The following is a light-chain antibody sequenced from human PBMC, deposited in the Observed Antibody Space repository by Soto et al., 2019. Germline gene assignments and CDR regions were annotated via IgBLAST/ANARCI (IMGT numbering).Light chain of an antibody. J-gene: IGKJ3*01. CDR3: MQVIQFPFT. V-gene: IGKV2-24*01. Sequence: EIVMTQTPLSSPVTLGQPASISCRSSQSLVYSDGNTYLTWLQQRPGQPPRLLIYQTSHRFSGVPDIFSASGAGTHFTLKISRLEAEDVWVYYCMQVIQFPFTFGPGTTVDIK. CDR2: QTS. CDR1: QSLVYSDGNTY.